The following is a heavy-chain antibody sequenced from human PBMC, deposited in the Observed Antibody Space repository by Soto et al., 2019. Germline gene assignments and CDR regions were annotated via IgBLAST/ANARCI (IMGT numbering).Heavy chain of an antibody. J-gene: IGHJ4*02. V-gene: IGHV3-23*01. Sequence: GGSLRLSCAASGFTFSSYAMSWVRQAPGKGLEWVSGISASGGSTYYADSVKGRFTISRDNSKNTLYLQMNSLRAEDTAIYYCAKDYYDFWTGYYPLAYWGQGTQVTVSS. CDR2: ISASGGST. CDR1: GFTFSSYA. CDR3: AKDYYDFWTGYYPLAY. D-gene: IGHD3-3*01.